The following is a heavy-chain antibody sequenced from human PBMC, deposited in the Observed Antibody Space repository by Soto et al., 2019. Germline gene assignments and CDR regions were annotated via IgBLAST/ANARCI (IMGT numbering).Heavy chain of an antibody. J-gene: IGHJ4*02. V-gene: IGHV3-64D*06. Sequence: PGGSLRLSCAASGLTFSSCAMGWVRQAPGKGLEWVSAISSNGGSTYYADSVKGRFTISRDNSKNTLYLQMSSLRAEDTALYYCVKGKYDFDYWGQGTLVTVSS. CDR2: ISSNGGST. CDR1: GLTFSSCA. CDR3: VKGKYDFDY.